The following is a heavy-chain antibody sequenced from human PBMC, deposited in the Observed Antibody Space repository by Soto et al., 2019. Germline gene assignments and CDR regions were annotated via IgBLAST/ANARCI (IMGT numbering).Heavy chain of an antibody. CDR1: GFIFNNYA. D-gene: IGHD3-22*01. CDR2: ISVGAGST. CDR3: ARDGDDNRPQDAFDL. J-gene: IGHJ3*01. V-gene: IGHV3-23*01. Sequence: EVQLLESGGDLIQPGGSLRLSCAASGFIFNNYAMTWVRQAPRKGLAWVSTISVGAGSTYSAGSVQGRFTITRDNSMSTLYLQMNSLRVEDTAVYYCARDGDDNRPQDAFDLWGQGTKVIVSS.